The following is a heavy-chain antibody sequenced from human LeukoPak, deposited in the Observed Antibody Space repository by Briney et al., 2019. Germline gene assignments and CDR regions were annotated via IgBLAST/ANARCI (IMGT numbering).Heavy chain of an antibody. CDR2: ISYDGSNK. D-gene: IGHD3-9*01. J-gene: IGHJ4*02. CDR3: ARRRGVNYDILTGYYD. CDR1: GFTFSSYA. V-gene: IGHV3-30-3*01. Sequence: GGSLRLSCAASGFTFSSYAMHWVRQAPGKGLEWVAVISYDGSNKYYADSVKGRFTISRDDSKNTLYLQMDSLRAEDTAVYYCARRRGVNYDILTGYYDWGQGTLVTVSS.